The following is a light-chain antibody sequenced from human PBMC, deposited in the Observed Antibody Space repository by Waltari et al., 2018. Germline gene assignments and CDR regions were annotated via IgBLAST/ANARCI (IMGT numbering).Light chain of an antibody. Sequence: QSVLTQPPSVSGAPGQRVTISCTGSSSNIGAGYDVHWYQQLPGTAPKLLIYGNSNRPSGVPDRFSGSKSGTSASLAISGLQAVDEADYYCQSYDSSLSGCVFGTGTTVTVL. J-gene: IGLJ1*01. CDR3: QSYDSSLSGCV. V-gene: IGLV1-40*01. CDR2: GNS. CDR1: SSNIGAGYD.